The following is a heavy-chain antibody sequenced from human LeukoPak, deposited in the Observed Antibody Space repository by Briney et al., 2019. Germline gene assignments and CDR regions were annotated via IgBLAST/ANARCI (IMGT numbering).Heavy chain of an antibody. CDR1: GFTVSSNY. V-gene: IGHV3-66*01. J-gene: IGHJ4*02. Sequence: GSLRLSCAASGFTVSSNYMSWVRQAPGKGLEWVSVIYSGGSTYYADSVKGRFTISRDNSKNTLYLQMNSPRAEDTAVYYCARDSSDSSGYYYDDYWGQGTLVTVSS. CDR2: IYSGGST. D-gene: IGHD3-22*01. CDR3: ARDSSDSSGYYYDDY.